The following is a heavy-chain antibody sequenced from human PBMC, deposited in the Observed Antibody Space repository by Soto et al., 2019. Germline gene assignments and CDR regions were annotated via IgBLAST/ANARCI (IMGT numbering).Heavy chain of an antibody. J-gene: IGHJ4*02. CDR2: ISPYNCNE. CDR3: ARAITLIMAAPDY. D-gene: IGHD5-12*01. Sequence: SVKVACKTAGYTLSNDPSGWVRQPPGQGLEWMGRISPYNCNENYTEKFQDRVSKTTHTSTHTDSIAPTNLTSDDTAIYSCARAITLIMAAPDYWGQGTLVTVSS. CDR1: GYTLSNDP. V-gene: IGHV1-18*04.